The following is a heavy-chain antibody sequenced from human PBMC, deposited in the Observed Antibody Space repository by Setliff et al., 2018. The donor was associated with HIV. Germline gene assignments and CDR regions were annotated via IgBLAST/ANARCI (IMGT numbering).Heavy chain of an antibody. V-gene: IGHV1-18*01. CDR1: GYTFSDYG. Sequence: ASVKVSCKASGYTFSDYGISWVRQAPGQGLEWMGWISAHNGRINYAQKFQGRVTMTIDTSTSTAYLELRSLRSDDTAVYYCARDRYTWNYGKNYMDVWGKGTTVTVSS. J-gene: IGHJ6*03. D-gene: IGHD1-7*01. CDR3: ARDRYTWNYGKNYMDV. CDR2: ISAHNGRI.